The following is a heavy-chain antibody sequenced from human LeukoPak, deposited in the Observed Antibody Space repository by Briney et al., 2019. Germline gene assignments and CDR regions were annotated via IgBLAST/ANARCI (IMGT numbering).Heavy chain of an antibody. V-gene: IGHV3-30*18. Sequence: PGRSLRLSCAASGFRFNKYGMQWVRQAPGKGLEWVAVISYDGINKFYVDSVKGRFTISRDNSKNTLYLQMNSLRAEDTAVYYCAKSRVEIYGGNSLHNWGQGTLVTVSS. CDR3: AKSRVEIYGGNSLHN. D-gene: IGHD4-23*01. CDR2: ISYDGINK. CDR1: GFRFNKYG. J-gene: IGHJ4*02.